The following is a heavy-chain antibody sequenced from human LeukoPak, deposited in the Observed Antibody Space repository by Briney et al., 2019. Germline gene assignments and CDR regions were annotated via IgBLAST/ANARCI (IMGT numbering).Heavy chain of an antibody. CDR1: GGSISSYY. Sequence: PSETLSLTCTVSGGSISSYYWSWIRQPPGKGLVWIGYIYYSGSTNYNPSLKSRVTISVDTSKNQFSLKLSSVTAADTAVYYCARASFGDPGYMDVWGKGTTVTISS. V-gene: IGHV4-59*01. CDR2: IYYSGST. D-gene: IGHD2/OR15-2a*01. J-gene: IGHJ6*03. CDR3: ARASFGDPGYMDV.